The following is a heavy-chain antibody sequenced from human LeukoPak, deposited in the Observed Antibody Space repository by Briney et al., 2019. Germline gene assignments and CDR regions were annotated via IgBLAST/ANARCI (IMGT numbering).Heavy chain of an antibody. CDR2: ISSSSSYI. Sequence: GGSLRLSCAASGFTFSSYSMNWVRQAPGKGLEWVSSISSSSSYIYYADSVKGRFTISRDNAKNSLYLQMNSLRAEDTAVYYCARDPGRVAAAGTGEFDYWGQGTLVTVSS. CDR1: GFTFSSYS. CDR3: ARDPGRVAAAGTGEFDY. V-gene: IGHV3-21*01. D-gene: IGHD6-13*01. J-gene: IGHJ4*02.